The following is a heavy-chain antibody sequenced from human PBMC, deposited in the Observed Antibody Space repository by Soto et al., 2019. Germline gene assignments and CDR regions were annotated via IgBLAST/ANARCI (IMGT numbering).Heavy chain of an antibody. V-gene: IGHV3-33*01. D-gene: IGHD5-18*01. J-gene: IGHJ6*02. CDR3: ARMVIQLWLGGSAYYSYGMDV. CDR1: GFTFSSYG. CDR2: IWYDGSNK. Sequence: QVQLVESGGGVVQPGRSLRLSCAASGFTFSSYGMHWVRQAPGKGLEWVAVIWYDGSNKYYADSVKGRFTISRDNSKNTLYLQMNSLRAEDTAVYYCARMVIQLWLGGSAYYSYGMDVWGQGTTVTVSS.